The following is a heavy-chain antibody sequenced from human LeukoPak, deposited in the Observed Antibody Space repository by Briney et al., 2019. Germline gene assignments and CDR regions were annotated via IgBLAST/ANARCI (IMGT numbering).Heavy chain of an antibody. CDR1: GFSLSTSGVG. V-gene: IGHV2-5*01. J-gene: IGHJ3*01. Sequence: SGPTLVKPTQTLXLTCTFSGFSLSTSGVGVGWIRQPPGKALEWLALIYWNDDKRYSPSLKSRLTITKDTSKNQVVLTMTNMDPVDTATYYCAHSGTVTTPHDAFDVWGQGTMVTVSS. CDR3: AHSGTVTTPHDAFDV. CDR2: IYWNDDK. D-gene: IGHD4-17*01.